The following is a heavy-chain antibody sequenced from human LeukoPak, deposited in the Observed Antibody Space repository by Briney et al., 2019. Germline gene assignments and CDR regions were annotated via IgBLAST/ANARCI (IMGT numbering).Heavy chain of an antibody. CDR3: ARDDYGDYASSFDY. J-gene: IGHJ4*02. Sequence: ASVRVSSKASGGTFSSYAISWVRQAPGQGLEWMGRIIPILGIANYAQKFQGRVTITADKSTSTAYMELSSLRSEDTAVYYCARDDYGDYASSFDYWGQGTLVTVSS. CDR1: GGTFSSYA. D-gene: IGHD4-17*01. CDR2: IIPILGIA. V-gene: IGHV1-69*04.